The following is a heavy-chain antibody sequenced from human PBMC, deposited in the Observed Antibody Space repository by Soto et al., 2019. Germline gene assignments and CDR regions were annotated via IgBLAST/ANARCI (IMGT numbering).Heavy chain of an antibody. J-gene: IGHJ4*02. V-gene: IGHV4-59*11. Sequence: SETLSLTCSVSGGSIISHYWSWIRQPPGKGLEWFGYIHYTGSTDYNPSLKSRLTLSVDTSKNQFSLRLSSVTAADTAVYYCARGGWSLDYWGQGTLVTVSS. CDR2: IHYTGST. D-gene: IGHD2-15*01. CDR1: GGSIISHY. CDR3: ARGGWSLDY.